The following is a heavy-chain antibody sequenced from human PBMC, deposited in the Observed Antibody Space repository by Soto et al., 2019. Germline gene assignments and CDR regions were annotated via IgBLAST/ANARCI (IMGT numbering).Heavy chain of an antibody. V-gene: IGHV1-46*01. J-gene: IGHJ5*02. CDR1: RDTFTSYY. CDR3: ARSSGGKFGIIIEGTKWFAP. CDR2: INPHGGST. Sequence: VASVKVSCKAPRDTFTSYYINWVRQAPGQGLEWMGVINPHGGSTAYAQKFKGRVTLTRDTSASTVYMEVSSLTSEDTAMYYCARSSGGKFGIIIEGTKWFAPWGQGTLVTVSS. D-gene: IGHD1-26*01.